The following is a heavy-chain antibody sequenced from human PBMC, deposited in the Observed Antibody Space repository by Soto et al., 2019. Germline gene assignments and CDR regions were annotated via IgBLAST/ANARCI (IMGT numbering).Heavy chain of an antibody. CDR1: GGSISSDGHD. V-gene: IGHV4-30-4*01. CDR2: IYHSGTT. J-gene: IGHJ5*02. CDR3: ARQRRGGYWFAP. Sequence: PSETLSRTCSVSGGSISSDGHDWTWIRQPPGKGLEWIGSIYHSGTTNYNPSLKSRITVSIDTSKHYFSPPLTSVTAADTALYYCARQRRGGYWFAPWGQGTLVTVSS.